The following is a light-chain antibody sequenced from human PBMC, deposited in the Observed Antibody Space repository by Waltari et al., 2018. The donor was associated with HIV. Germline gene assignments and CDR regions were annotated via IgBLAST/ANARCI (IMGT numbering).Light chain of an antibody. V-gene: IGKV3-20*01. CDR2: GAS. J-gene: IGKJ2*01. Sequence: IVLTQSPGTLSLSPGERATLSCRASQNIVNSNLAWYQQKPGQAPSLLRYGASNRATGIPDRFGGSGSGTDFTLTISRLEPEDSALYYCQRYGISPPNIFGPGTRLEIK. CDR3: QRYGISPPNI. CDR1: QNIVNSN.